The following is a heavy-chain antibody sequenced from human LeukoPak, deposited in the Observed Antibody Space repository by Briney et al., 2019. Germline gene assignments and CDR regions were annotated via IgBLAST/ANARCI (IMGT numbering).Heavy chain of an antibody. D-gene: IGHD3-10*01. Sequence: GRSLRLSCAASGSTFSSYGMHWVRQAPGKGLEWVAVIWYDGSNKYYADSVKGRFTISRDNSKNTLYLQMNSLRAEDTAVYYCARDRGFGELLLFDYWGQGTLVTVSS. CDR3: ARDRGFGELLLFDY. CDR1: GSTFSSYG. CDR2: IWYDGSNK. V-gene: IGHV3-33*01. J-gene: IGHJ4*02.